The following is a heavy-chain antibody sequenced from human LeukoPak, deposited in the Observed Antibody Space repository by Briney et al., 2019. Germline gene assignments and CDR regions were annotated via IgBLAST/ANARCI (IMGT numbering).Heavy chain of an antibody. V-gene: IGHV3-23*05. Sequence: PGGSLRLSCAASGFTFSSYAMGWVRQAPGKGLEWVSAIYSGDTTYYADSVKGRFTISRDNSKNTLYMQMNSLRAEDTAVYYCAKSLSNRGARDYFDCWGQGTQVTVSS. CDR1: GFTFSSYA. CDR2: IYSGDTT. J-gene: IGHJ4*02. D-gene: IGHD1-26*01. CDR3: AKSLSNRGARDYFDC.